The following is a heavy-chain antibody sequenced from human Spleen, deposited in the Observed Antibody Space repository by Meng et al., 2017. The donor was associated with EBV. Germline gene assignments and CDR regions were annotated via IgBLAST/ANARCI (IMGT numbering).Heavy chain of an antibody. J-gene: IGHJ4*02. CDR2: IYYSGST. Sequence: GHLQESGPGLGNPSETLSPNCTVSGGSISGHYWSWIRQPPGKGLEWIGYIYYSGSTNYNPSFKSRVTISVDTSKNQFSLRLRSLTASDTAVYYCASDRGQNYYWGPGTLVTVSS. CDR1: GGSISGHY. V-gene: IGHV4-59*11. CDR3: ASDRGQNYY. D-gene: IGHD3-10*01.